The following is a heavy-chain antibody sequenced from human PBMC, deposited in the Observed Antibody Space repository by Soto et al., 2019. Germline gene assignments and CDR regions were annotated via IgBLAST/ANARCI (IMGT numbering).Heavy chain of an antibody. Sequence: EVQLVESGGGLVQPGGSLRLSCAASGFTFSDHFMEWVRQAPGKGLEWVGRAGHKIGHYMTEYAASVKGRFIISRDESKNSLFLQMNSLETEDTAVYYCTSPQRSSYDWKYYWGQGTLVTVSS. V-gene: IGHV3-72*01. CDR1: GFTFSDHF. CDR3: TSPQRSSYDWKYY. D-gene: IGHD6-13*01. J-gene: IGHJ4*02. CDR2: AGHKIGHYMT.